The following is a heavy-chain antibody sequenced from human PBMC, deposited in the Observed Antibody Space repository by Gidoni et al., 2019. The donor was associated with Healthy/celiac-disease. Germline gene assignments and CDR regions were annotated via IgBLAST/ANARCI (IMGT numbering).Heavy chain of an antibody. V-gene: IGHV3-23*01. CDR3: AVRPWARHYYDSSGYYSRYGY. CDR2: ISGSGGST. Sequence: EVQLLESGGGLVQPGGSLRLSCAASGVTFSSYAMRWVRQAPGKGLEWVSAISGSGGSTYYADSVKGRFTISRDNSKNTLYLQMNSLRAEDTAVYYCAVRPWARHYYDSSGYYSRYGYWGQGTLVTVSS. CDR1: GVTFSSYA. J-gene: IGHJ4*02. D-gene: IGHD3-22*01.